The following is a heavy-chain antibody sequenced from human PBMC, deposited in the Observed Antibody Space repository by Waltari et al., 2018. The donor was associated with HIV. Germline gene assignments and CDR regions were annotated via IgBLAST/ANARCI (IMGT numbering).Heavy chain of an antibody. D-gene: IGHD3-16*01. Sequence: QVQLVESGGGVVQPGRSLRLSCAASGLTFSSYAMHWVRQAPGKGLELGAVISNDGSNKYYADSVKGRFTISRDNSKNTLYLQMNSLRAEDTAVYYCARDWGSLRDDYYYYGMDVWGQGTTVTVSS. CDR3: ARDWGSLRDDYYYYGMDV. J-gene: IGHJ6*02. CDR1: GLTFSSYA. V-gene: IGHV3-30*04. CDR2: ISNDGSNK.